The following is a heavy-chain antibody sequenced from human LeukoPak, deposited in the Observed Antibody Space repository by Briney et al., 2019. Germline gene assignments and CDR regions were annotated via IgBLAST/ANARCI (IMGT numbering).Heavy chain of an antibody. J-gene: IGHJ3*02. CDR1: GFTFSSYS. CDR2: ISSSSNTI. Sequence: PGGSLRLSCAASGFTFSSYSMNWVRQAPGKGLEWVSYISSSSNTIYYADSVKGRFTISSDNAKNSLYLQMNSLRDEDTAVYYCGRGPSIAARYDAFDIWGQGTMVTVSS. V-gene: IGHV3-48*02. CDR3: GRGPSIAARYDAFDI. D-gene: IGHD6-6*01.